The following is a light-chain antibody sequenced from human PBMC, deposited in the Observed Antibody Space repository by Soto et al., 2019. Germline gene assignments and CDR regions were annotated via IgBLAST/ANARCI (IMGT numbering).Light chain of an antibody. J-gene: IGLJ1*01. CDR2: SDN. Sequence: VLTQPPSASGTPGQRVTISCSGSGSSIGSNTVNWYQHLPGTAPKLLIYSDNQRPSGVPDRFSGSKSGTSASLAIGGLQSEDEADYYCVAWDDSLSGYVFGTGTKVTVL. CDR3: VAWDDSLSGYV. V-gene: IGLV1-44*01. CDR1: GSSIGSNT.